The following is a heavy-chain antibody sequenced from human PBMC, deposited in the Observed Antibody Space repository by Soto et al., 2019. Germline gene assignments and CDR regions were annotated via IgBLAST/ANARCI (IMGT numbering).Heavy chain of an antibody. Sequence: GGSLRLSCAASGFTFSSYSMNWVRQAPGKGLEWVSSISSSSSYIYYADSVKGRFTISRDNAKNSLYLQMNSLRAEGTAVYYCARDASFGFLRLKGYFDYWGQGTLVTVSS. D-gene: IGHD3-3*01. V-gene: IGHV3-21*01. CDR2: ISSSSSYI. CDR3: ARDASFGFLRLKGYFDY. J-gene: IGHJ4*02. CDR1: GFTFSSYS.